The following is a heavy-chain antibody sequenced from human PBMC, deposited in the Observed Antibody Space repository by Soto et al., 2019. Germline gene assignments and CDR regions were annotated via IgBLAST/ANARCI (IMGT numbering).Heavy chain of an antibody. CDR3: AKNGNWGGSGSYWPYYYYGMDV. CDR1: GFTFSSYA. D-gene: IGHD3-10*01. Sequence: GGSLRLSCAASGFTFSSYAMSWVRQAPGKGLEWVSAISGSGGSTYYADSVKGRFTISRDNSKNTLYLQMNSLRAEDTAVYYCAKNGNWGGSGSYWPYYYYGMDVWGQGTTVTVSS. J-gene: IGHJ6*02. CDR2: ISGSGGST. V-gene: IGHV3-23*01.